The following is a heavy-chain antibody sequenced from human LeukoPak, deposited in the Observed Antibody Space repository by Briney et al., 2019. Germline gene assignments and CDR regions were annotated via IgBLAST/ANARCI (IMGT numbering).Heavy chain of an antibody. CDR1: GGSISSGGYY. J-gene: IGHJ6*02. V-gene: IGHV4-31*03. D-gene: IGHD2-2*02. Sequence: SQTLSLTCTVSGGSISSGGYYWSWIRQHPGKGLEWIGYIYHSGSTYYNPSLKSRVTISVDTSKNQFSLKLSSVTAADTAVYYCARDRWVVVVPAAIPYYYYYGMDVWGQGTTVTVSS. CDR2: IYHSGST. CDR3: ARDRWVVVVPAAIPYYYYYGMDV.